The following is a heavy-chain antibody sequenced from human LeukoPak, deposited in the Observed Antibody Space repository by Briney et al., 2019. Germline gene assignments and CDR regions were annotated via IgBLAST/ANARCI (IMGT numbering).Heavy chain of an antibody. Sequence: PSETLSLTCTVSGGSISSYYWIWIRQPAGKGREWIGRIYTSGSPNYNPSLKSRVTMSVDTSKNQFSLKLSSVTAADTAVYYCARSLVVVPAADDYYYYYGMDVWGQGTTVTVSS. CDR1: GGSISSYY. D-gene: IGHD2-2*01. J-gene: IGHJ6*02. CDR3: ARSLVVVPAADDYYYYYGMDV. V-gene: IGHV4-4*07. CDR2: IYTSGSP.